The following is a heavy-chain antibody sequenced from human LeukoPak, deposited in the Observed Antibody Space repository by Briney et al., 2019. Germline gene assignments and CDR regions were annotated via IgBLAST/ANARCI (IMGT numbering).Heavy chain of an antibody. Sequence: SETLSLTCTVSGGSINSYYWSWIRQPPGKGLEWIAYIYYSGSTNYNPSLKSRVTISVDTSKNQFSLKLSSVTAADTAVYYCARESGAVVVVAASYGMDVWGQGTTVTVSS. CDR3: ARESGAVVVVAASYGMDV. D-gene: IGHD2-15*01. CDR2: IYYSGST. J-gene: IGHJ6*02. CDR1: GGSINSYY. V-gene: IGHV4-59*12.